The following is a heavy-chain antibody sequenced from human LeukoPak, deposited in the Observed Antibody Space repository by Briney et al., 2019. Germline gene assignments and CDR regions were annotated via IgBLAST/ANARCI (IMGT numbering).Heavy chain of an antibody. CDR3: ARDARGDGFDI. V-gene: IGHV3-7*05. D-gene: IGHD3-10*01. J-gene: IGHJ3*02. CDR2: IRQDGSEK. Sequence: PGGSLRLSCAASGFSFRSFWMTWVRQAPGKGLEWVANIRQDGSEKYSVDSVEGRFTISRDSAKNSLHLQMNSLRAEDTAVYYCARDARGDGFDIWGQGTMVTVSS. CDR1: GFSFRSFW.